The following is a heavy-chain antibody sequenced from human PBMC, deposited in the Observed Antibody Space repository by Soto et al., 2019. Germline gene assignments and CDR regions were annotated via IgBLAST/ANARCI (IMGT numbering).Heavy chain of an antibody. CDR2: VMPTFGAG. D-gene: IGHD3-22*01. CDR3: AASRGFYEAMDA. V-gene: IGHV1-69*01. CDR1: GGAFRKYA. J-gene: IGHJ6*02. Sequence: QVQLVQSGAEVKKPGSSLKVSCTASGGAFRKYAVSWVRQAPGQGLEWMGAVMPTFGAGVYAQKFQGRLTIFADESTNTAYLNVSSLTFEDAAIYYCAASRGFYEAMDAWGQGTTLTVSS.